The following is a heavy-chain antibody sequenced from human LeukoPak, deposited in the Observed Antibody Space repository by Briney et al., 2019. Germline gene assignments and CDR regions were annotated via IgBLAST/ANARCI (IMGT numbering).Heavy chain of an antibody. J-gene: IGHJ4*02. CDR2: IWYDGSNK. V-gene: IGHV3-33*01. CDR3: ARDTYDDYVPLDY. Sequence: WGSLRLSCAASGFTFSSYGMHWVRQAPGKGLEWVAVIWYDGSNKYYADSVKGRFTISRDNSKNTLYLQMNSLRAEDTAVYYCARDTYDDYVPLDYWGQGTLVTVSS. CDR1: GFTFSSYG. D-gene: IGHD4-17*01.